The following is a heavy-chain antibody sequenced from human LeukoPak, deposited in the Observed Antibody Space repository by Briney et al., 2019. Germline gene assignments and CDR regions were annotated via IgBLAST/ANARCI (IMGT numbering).Heavy chain of an antibody. CDR3: ARHGITMVSGRGYYYYYYMDV. Sequence: GASVKVSCKASGGTFSSYAISWVRQAPGQGLEWMGGIIPIFGTANYAQKFQGRVTITADESTSTAYMELSSLRSEDTAVYYCARHGITMVSGRGYYYYYYMDVWGKGTTVTVSS. CDR1: GGTFSSYA. J-gene: IGHJ6*03. V-gene: IGHV1-69*01. CDR2: IIPIFGTA. D-gene: IGHD3-10*01.